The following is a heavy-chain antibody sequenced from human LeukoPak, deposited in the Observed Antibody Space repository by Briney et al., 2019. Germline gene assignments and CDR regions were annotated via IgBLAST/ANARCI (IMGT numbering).Heavy chain of an antibody. D-gene: IGHD2-21*02. CDR3: ARVREAGTLVVTDGGRGMFDI. J-gene: IGHJ3*02. V-gene: IGHV3-30-3*01. Sequence: PGRSLRLSCAASGFTLKSYVMHWVRQAPGKGLEWVAVISYDGSNKYYAESVKGRFTSSRDNSKNTLYLQMNSLRAEDTAVHYCARVREAGTLVVTDGGRGMFDIWGQGTMVTVSS. CDR1: GFTLKSYV. CDR2: ISYDGSNK.